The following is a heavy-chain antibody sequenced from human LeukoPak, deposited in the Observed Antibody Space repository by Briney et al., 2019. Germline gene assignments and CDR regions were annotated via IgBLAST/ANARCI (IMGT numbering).Heavy chain of an antibody. V-gene: IGHV3-23*01. CDR3: TTEGRGYSYGYLTPLWYFDL. CDR2: INGSGGST. J-gene: IGHJ2*01. Sequence: GGSLRLSCAASGFTFSSYAMNWVRQAPGKGLEWVSGINGSGGSTYYAGSVKGRFTISRDNSKNTLYLQMNSLKTEDTAVYYCTTEGRGYSYGYLTPLWYFDLWGRGTLVTVSS. D-gene: IGHD5-18*01. CDR1: GFTFSSYA.